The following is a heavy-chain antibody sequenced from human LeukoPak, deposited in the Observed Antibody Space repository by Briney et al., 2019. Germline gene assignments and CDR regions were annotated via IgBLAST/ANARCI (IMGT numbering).Heavy chain of an antibody. V-gene: IGHV4-39*01. J-gene: IGHJ4*02. CDR1: GGSISSGSYY. CDR3: ARPTRGGSGNYDYFDY. D-gene: IGHD3-10*01. CDR2: IYYSGST. Sequence: SETLSLTCTVSGGSISSGSYYWGWIRQPPGKGLEWIGSIYYSGSTYYNPSLKSRVTISVDTSKNQFSLKLRSVTAADTAVYYCARPTRGGSGNYDYFDYWGQGTLVTVSS.